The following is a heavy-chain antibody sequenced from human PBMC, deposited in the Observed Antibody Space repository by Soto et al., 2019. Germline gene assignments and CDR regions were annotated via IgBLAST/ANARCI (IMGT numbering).Heavy chain of an antibody. V-gene: IGHV1-69*08. CDR3: ARDLGQQLPLGWFDP. CDR1: GGTFSSYT. CDR2: IIPILGIA. J-gene: IGHJ5*02. D-gene: IGHD6-13*01. Sequence: QVQLVQSGAEVKKPGSSVKVSCKASGGTFSSYTISWVRQAPGQGLEWMGRIIPILGIANYAQKFQGRVTITADKSTSTAYMELSSLRSEDTAVYYCARDLGQQLPLGWFDPWGQGTLVTVSS.